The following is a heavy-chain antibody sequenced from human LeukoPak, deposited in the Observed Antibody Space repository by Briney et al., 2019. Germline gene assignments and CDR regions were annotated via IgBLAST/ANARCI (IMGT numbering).Heavy chain of an antibody. D-gene: IGHD3-22*01. V-gene: IGHV1-69*05. CDR1: GGTFIIYA. J-gene: IGHJ4*02. Sequence: ASVRVSCKASGGTFIIYAISWVRQAPGQGVEWMGGIIPIFGTANYSQKFQGRVTITTDESTSTAYMELSSLRSEDTAVYYCARKNHGYYPYWGQGTLVTVSS. CDR3: ARKNHGYYPY. CDR2: IIPIFGTA.